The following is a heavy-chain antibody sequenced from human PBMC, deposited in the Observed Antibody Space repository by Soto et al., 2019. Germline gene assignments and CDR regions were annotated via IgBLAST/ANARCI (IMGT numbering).Heavy chain of an antibody. D-gene: IGHD4-4*01. Sequence: SVKVSCKASGGTFSSYAISWVRQAPGQGLEWMGGIIPIFGTANYAQKFQGRVTITADESTSTAYMELSSLRSEDTAVYYCARDQGKWTVTIHYYYYGMDVWGQGTTVTNSS. CDR2: IIPIFGTA. CDR1: GGTFSSYA. CDR3: ARDQGKWTVTIHYYYYGMDV. V-gene: IGHV1-69*13. J-gene: IGHJ6*02.